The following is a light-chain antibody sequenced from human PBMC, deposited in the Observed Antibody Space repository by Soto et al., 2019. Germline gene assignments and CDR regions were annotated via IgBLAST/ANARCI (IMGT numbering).Light chain of an antibody. V-gene: IGLV2-14*01. J-gene: IGLJ2*01. CDR1: SSDIGDYDY. Sequence: QSALTQPASVSGSPGQSITISCTGTSSDIGDYDYVSWYQQRPGRAPKLMIYEVRYRPSGVSNRFSGSKSGNTASLTISGLQAEDEADYYCCSYAGSHVVFGGGTKLTVL. CDR2: EVR. CDR3: CSYAGSHVV.